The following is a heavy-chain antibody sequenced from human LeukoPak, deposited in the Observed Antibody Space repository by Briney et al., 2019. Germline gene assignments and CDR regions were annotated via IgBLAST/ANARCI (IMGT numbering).Heavy chain of an antibody. D-gene: IGHD6-19*01. Sequence: GGSLRLSCAASEFTFSSYAMSWVRQAPGKGLEWVSAISGSGSNTYYADSVKGRLTISRDNSKNTLYLQMNSLRADDTAVYYCAKDRITVAGTDRFEYFDCWGQGTLVTVSS. CDR1: EFTFSSYA. J-gene: IGHJ4*02. CDR3: AKDRITVAGTDRFEYFDC. CDR2: ISGSGSNT. V-gene: IGHV3-23*01.